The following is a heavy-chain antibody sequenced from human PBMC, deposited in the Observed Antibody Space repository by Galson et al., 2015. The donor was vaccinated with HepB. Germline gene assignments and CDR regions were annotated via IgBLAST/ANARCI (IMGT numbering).Heavy chain of an antibody. CDR2: INPNSGGT. D-gene: IGHD6-6*01. Sequence: SVKVSCKASGYTFTGYYMHWVRQAPGQGLEWMGRINPNSGGTNYAQKFQGRVTMTRDTSISTAYMELSRLRSDDTAVYYCARVGAARGLDYMDVWGKGTTVTVSS. V-gene: IGHV1-2*06. CDR1: GYTFTGYY. CDR3: ARVGAARGLDYMDV. J-gene: IGHJ6*03.